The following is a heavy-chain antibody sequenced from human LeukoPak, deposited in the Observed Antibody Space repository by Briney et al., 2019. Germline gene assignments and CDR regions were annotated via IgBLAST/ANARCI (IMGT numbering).Heavy chain of an antibody. D-gene: IGHD3-16*01. CDR1: GYTFTGYY. CDR3: AREGGNFGAGAEYFQY. CDR2: INPNSGDT. Sequence: ASVTVSCKTSGYTFTGYYMQWVRQAPAQGLEWMGWINPNSGDTNYAQKFQDRVTMTRDTSINTAYMELSRLRSDDTAVYYCAREGGNFGAGAEYFQYWGQGTLVTVSS. J-gene: IGHJ1*01. V-gene: IGHV1-2*02.